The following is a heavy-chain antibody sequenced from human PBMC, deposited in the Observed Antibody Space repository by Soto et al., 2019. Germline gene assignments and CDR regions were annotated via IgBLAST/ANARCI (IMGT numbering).Heavy chain of an antibody. CDR2: IYSAQKT. Sequence: SETLSLTCSVSGASINTDDHYWAWLRQPPGKGLEWIGTIYSAQKTFYHPSLLSRVTISVDTSMNELSLRLSSVTAADTAVYYCARTPTYSASWYYPLDYWGQGTPVTVSS. V-gene: IGHV4-39*01. CDR3: ARTPTYSASWYYPLDY. D-gene: IGHD6-13*01. CDR1: GASINTDDHY. J-gene: IGHJ4*02.